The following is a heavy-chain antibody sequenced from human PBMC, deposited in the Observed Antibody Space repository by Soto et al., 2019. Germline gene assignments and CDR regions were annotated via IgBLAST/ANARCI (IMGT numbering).Heavy chain of an antibody. CDR3: ARDRRRWLPSVDCYYYGMDV. CDR1: GGTFSSYA. Sequence: QVQLVQSGAEVQKPGSSVKVSCKASGGTFSSYAISWVRQAPGQEPEWMGGIIPIFGTANYAQKFQGRVTITADETTSTAYMELSSLRSEDTAVYYCARDRRRWLPSVDCYYYGMDVWGQGTTVTVSS. D-gene: IGHD5-12*01. J-gene: IGHJ6*02. CDR2: IIPIFGTA. V-gene: IGHV1-69*01.